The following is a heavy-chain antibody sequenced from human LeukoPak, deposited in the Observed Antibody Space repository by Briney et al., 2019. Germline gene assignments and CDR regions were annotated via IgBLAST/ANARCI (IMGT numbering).Heavy chain of an antibody. CDR1: GYSISSGYY. CDR3: ARQTQNYDFWSGYFV. D-gene: IGHD3-3*01. J-gene: IGHJ4*02. V-gene: IGHV4-38-2*02. Sequence: SETLSLTCTVSGYSISSGYYWGWIRQPPGKGLEWIGSIYYSGSTYYNPSLKSRVTISVDTSKNQFSLKLSSVTAADTAVYYCARQTQNYDFWSGYFVGGQGTLVTVSS. CDR2: IYYSGST.